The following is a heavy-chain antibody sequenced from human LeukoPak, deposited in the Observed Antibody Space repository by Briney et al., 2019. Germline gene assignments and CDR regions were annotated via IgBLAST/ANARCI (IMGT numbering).Heavy chain of an antibody. CDR2: ITSTGDST. D-gene: IGHD3-9*01. J-gene: IGHJ6*02. V-gene: IGHV3-23*01. CDR3: AKVLRYFMDV. CDR1: GFTFSDYY. Sequence: ETGGSLRLSCAASGFTFSDYYMTWIRQAPGKGLEWVSTITSTGDSTYYADSVKGRFTISRDNSKNTLYLQMNSLRAEDTAVYYCAKVLRYFMDVWGQGTTVTVSS.